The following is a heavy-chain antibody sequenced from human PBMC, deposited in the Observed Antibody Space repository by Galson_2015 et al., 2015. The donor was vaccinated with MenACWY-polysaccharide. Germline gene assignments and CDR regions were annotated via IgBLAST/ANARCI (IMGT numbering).Heavy chain of an antibody. Sequence: SLRLSCAASGFTFSGSAMHWVRQASGKGLEWVGRIKSKVDSYATAYAASVNGRFSISRDDSKSTAYLQMNSLKSDDTAVYFCARLKGFSFDPWGQGTLVTVSS. CDR1: GFTFSGSA. D-gene: IGHD2-15*01. J-gene: IGHJ5*02. V-gene: IGHV3-73*01. CDR2: IKSKVDSYAT. CDR3: ARLKGFSFDP.